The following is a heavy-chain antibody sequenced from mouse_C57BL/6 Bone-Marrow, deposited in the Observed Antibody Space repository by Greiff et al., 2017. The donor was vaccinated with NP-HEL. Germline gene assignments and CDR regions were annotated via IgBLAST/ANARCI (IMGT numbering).Heavy chain of an antibody. Sequence: QVQLQQPGAELVMPGASVKLSCKASGYTFTSYWMHWVKQRPGQGLEWIGEIDPSDSYTNYNQKFKGKSTLTVDKSSSTAYMQLSSLTAEDSAVYYCARVDYWGQGTTLTVSS. CDR1: GYTFTSYW. V-gene: IGHV1-69*01. J-gene: IGHJ2*01. CDR3: ARVDY. CDR2: IDPSDSYT.